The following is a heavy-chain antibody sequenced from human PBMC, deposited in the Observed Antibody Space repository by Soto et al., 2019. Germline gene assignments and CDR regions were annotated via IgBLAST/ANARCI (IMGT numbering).Heavy chain of an antibody. D-gene: IGHD3-10*01. V-gene: IGHV3-66*01. CDR1: GFTVSSNY. Sequence: GGSLRLSCAASGFTVSSNYMSWVRQAPGKGLEWVSVIYSGGSTYYADSVKGRFTISRDNSKNTLYLQMNSLRAEDTAVYYCARARFGATADYWGQGTLVTVSS. J-gene: IGHJ4*02. CDR2: IYSGGST. CDR3: ARARFGATADY.